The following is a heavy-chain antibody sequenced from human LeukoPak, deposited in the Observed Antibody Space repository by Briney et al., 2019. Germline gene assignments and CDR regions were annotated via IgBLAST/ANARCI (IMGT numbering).Heavy chain of an antibody. CDR2: INHSGST. V-gene: IGHV4-34*01. CDR1: GGSFSGYY. Sequence: SETLSLTCAVYGGSFSGYYWSWIRQPPGKGLEWIGEINHSGSTNYNPSLKSRVTISVDTSKNQFSLKLSSVTAADTAVYYCARLDYDSSGYYGYFQHWGQGTLVTVSS. J-gene: IGHJ1*01. D-gene: IGHD3-22*01. CDR3: ARLDYDSSGYYGYFQH.